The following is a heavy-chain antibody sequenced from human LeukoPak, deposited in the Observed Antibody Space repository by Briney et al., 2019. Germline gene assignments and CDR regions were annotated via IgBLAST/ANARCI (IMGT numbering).Heavy chain of an antibody. Sequence: PGGSLRLSCAASGFTFSSYGMHWVRQAPGKGLEWVAFIRYDGSNKYYADSVKGRFTISRDNSKNTLYLQMNSLRAEDTAVYYCARDGWTSSWDDAFDIWGQGTMVTVSS. CDR1: GFTFSSYG. CDR3: ARDGWTSSWDDAFDI. V-gene: IGHV3-30*02. CDR2: IRYDGSNK. D-gene: IGHD1-26*01. J-gene: IGHJ3*02.